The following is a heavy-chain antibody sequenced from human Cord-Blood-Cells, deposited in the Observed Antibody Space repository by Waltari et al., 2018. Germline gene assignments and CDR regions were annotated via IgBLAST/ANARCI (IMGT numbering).Heavy chain of an antibody. CDR3: ASTTVTTDNYYGMDV. CDR1: GYTFTGYY. J-gene: IGHJ6*02. D-gene: IGHD4-17*01. Sequence: QVQLVQSGAEVKKPGASVKVSCKASGYTFTGYYMHWVRQAPGQGLEWMGWSNPNSGGTNYGQKFQGRVTMTRDTSMSTAYMELSRLRSDDTAVYYCASTTVTTDNYYGMDVWGQGTTVTVSS. V-gene: IGHV1-2*02. CDR2: SNPNSGGT.